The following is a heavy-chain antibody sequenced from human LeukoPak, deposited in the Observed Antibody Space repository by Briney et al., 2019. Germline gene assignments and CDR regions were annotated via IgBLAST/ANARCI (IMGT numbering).Heavy chain of an antibody. J-gene: IGHJ3*02. CDR2: INDAGSHI. Sequence: GGSLRLSCAASGFMLSGSAMNWVRQAPGKGLEWVSSINDAGSHIYYTDSAKGRFTISRDNAKNSLYLQMNSLRTEDTAVYYCAAPQTSTSGWLRDAFDIWGQGTMVTVSS. CDR1: GFMLSGSA. D-gene: IGHD6-19*01. V-gene: IGHV3-21*01. CDR3: AAPQTSTSGWLRDAFDI.